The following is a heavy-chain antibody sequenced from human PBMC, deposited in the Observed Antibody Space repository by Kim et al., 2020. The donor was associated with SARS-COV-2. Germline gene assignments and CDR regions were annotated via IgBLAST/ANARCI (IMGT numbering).Heavy chain of an antibody. CDR3: ARDSTGRFDP. V-gene: IGHV1-69*13. D-gene: IGHD1-1*01. CDR2: IIPIFGTA. CDR1: GGTFSSYA. Sequence: SVKVSCKASGGTFSSYAITWVRQAPGQGLEWMGGIIPIFGTANYAQKFQGRVTITADESTTTAYMELSSLRSEDTAVYYCARDSTGRFDPWGQGTLVTVSS. J-gene: IGHJ5*02.